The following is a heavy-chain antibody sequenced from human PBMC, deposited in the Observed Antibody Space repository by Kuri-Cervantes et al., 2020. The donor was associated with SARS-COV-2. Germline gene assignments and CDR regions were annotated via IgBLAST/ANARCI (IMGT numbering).Heavy chain of an antibody. J-gene: IGHJ5*02. CDR1: GGSISSSSYY. CDR3: ARTQGVAARRGDHNWFDP. CDR2: IYYSGST. D-gene: IGHD6-6*01. Sequence: LSCTVSGGSISSSSYYWGWIRQPPGKGLEWIGSIYYSGSTYYNPSLKSRVTISVDTSKNQFSLKLSSVTAADTAVHYCARTQGVAARRGDHNWFDPWGQGTLVTVSS. V-gene: IGHV4-39*01.